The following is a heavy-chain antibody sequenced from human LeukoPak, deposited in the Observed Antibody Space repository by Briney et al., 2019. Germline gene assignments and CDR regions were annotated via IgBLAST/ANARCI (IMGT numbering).Heavy chain of an antibody. J-gene: IGHJ4*02. CDR3: AKGSSGWSLDY. CDR1: GYTFTSHG. Sequence: ASVKVSCKSSGYTFTSHGISWVRQAPGQGLEWMGWIRTSNTDYAQKFQGRVTVTRDTSTSTAYMELRSLRSDDTAVYYCAKGSSGWSLDYWGQGTLVTVSS. D-gene: IGHD6-19*01. V-gene: IGHV1-18*01. CDR2: IRTSNT.